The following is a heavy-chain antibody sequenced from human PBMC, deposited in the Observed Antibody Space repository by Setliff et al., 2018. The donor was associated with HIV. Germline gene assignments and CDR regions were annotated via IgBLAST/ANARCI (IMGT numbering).Heavy chain of an antibody. Sequence: SETLSLTCTVSGGSISGGGYYWSWIRQHPGKGLEWIGYVYYSGSTYYNPSLKSRITMSIDTSKNQFSLKLNSVTAADTAMYYCARDMTTVTYYYYYYYMDVWGKGTTVTVSS. CDR3: ARDMTTVTYYYYYYYMDV. CDR2: VYYSGST. CDR1: GGSISGGGYY. V-gene: IGHV4-31*02. D-gene: IGHD4-17*01. J-gene: IGHJ6*03.